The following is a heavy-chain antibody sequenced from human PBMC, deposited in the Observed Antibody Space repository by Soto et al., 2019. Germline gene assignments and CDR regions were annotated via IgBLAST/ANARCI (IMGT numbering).Heavy chain of an antibody. CDR3: AREEQDSQSSQAGTGFGYYYGMDV. CDR1: GFTFSSYA. Sequence: QVQLVESGGGVVQPGRSLRLSCVASGFTFSSYAMHWVRQAPGKGLEWVAVISYDGSNKYYADSVKGRFTISRDNSKNTLYLQMNSLRAEDTAVYYCAREEQDSQSSQAGTGFGYYYGMDVWGQGTTVTVSS. D-gene: IGHD3-10*01. J-gene: IGHJ6*02. CDR2: ISYDGSNK. V-gene: IGHV3-30-3*01.